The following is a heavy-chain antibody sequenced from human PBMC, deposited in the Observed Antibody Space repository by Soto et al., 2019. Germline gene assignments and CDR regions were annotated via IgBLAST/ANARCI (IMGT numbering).Heavy chain of an antibody. J-gene: IGHJ4*02. D-gene: IGHD6-13*01. CDR3: AKDKGSSSWTRTPFDY. CDR1: GFTFSSYA. V-gene: IGHV3-23*01. CDR2: ISGSGGST. Sequence: GGSLRLSCAASGFTFSSYAMSWVRQAPGKGLEWVSAISGSGGSTYYADSVKGRFTISRDNSKNTLYLQMNSLRAEDTAVYYCAKDKGSSSWTRTPFDYWGQGTLVTVSS.